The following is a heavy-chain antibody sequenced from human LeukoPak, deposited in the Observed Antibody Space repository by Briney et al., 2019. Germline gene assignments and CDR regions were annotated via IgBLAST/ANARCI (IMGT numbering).Heavy chain of an antibody. D-gene: IGHD3-22*01. Sequence: PSETLSLTCTVSGGSISGSSYYWGWVRQPPGKGLEWIGSIYYSGSTYYNPSLKSRVTISVDTSKNQFSLKLSSVTAADTAVYYCASPRNGGYYEWGQGTLVTVSS. V-gene: IGHV4-39*01. CDR1: GGSISGSSYY. CDR3: ASPRNGGYYE. J-gene: IGHJ4*02. CDR2: IYYSGST.